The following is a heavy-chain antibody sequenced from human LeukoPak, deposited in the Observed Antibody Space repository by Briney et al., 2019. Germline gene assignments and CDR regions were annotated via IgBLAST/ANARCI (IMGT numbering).Heavy chain of an antibody. CDR1: GFTFSSYA. J-gene: IGHJ4*02. V-gene: IGHV3-9*01. Sequence: GGSLRLSCAASGFTFSSYAMSWVRQAPGKGLEWVSGISWNSGSIGYADSVKGRFTISRDNAKNSLYLQMNSLRAEDTALYYCAKGGSAGGYSYGSLDYWGQGTLVTVSS. CDR2: ISWNSGSI. D-gene: IGHD5-18*01. CDR3: AKGGSAGGYSYGSLDY.